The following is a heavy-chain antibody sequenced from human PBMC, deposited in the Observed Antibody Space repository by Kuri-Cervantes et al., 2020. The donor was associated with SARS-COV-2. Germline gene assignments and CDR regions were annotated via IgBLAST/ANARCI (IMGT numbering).Heavy chain of an antibody. V-gene: IGHV3-73*01. J-gene: IGHJ4*02. Sequence: GGSLRLSCEVSGFLLSASAIHWVRQGSGKGLEWVGRVRGKANNYATAYAESVKGRFIISRDDSKNMAYLQMNSLKTEDTAVYYCTTLIDYWGQGALVTVSS. CDR2: VRGKANNYAT. CDR1: GFLLSASA. CDR3: TTLIDY.